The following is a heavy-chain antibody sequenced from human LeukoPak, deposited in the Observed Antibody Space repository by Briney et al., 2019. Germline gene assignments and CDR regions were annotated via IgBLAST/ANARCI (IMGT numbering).Heavy chain of an antibody. V-gene: IGHV3-33*06. CDR1: GFTFSSYG. D-gene: IGHD3-3*01. Sequence: GGSLTLSCAAAGFTFSSYGMRCVRQAPGKGLGWVAVIWYDGSNKYYADSVKGRFTISRDNSNNTLYLQMNSLRAEDKAVYYCAKDVGAVLRFLEWSWFDPWGQGTLVTVSS. J-gene: IGHJ5*02. CDR3: AKDVGAVLRFLEWSWFDP. CDR2: IWYDGSNK.